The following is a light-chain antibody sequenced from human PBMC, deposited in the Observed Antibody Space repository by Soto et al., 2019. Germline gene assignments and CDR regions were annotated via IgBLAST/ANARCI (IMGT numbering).Light chain of an antibody. CDR3: SSYTSSSTLPYV. V-gene: IGLV2-14*01. Sequence: QSVLTQPAYVYGSPGESITISCTGTSSDVGGYNYVSWYQQHPGKAPKLMIYDVSNRPSGVSNRFSGSKSGNTASLTISGLQAEDEADYYCSSYTSSSTLPYVFGTGTKVTVL. CDR1: SSDVGGYNY. J-gene: IGLJ1*01. CDR2: DVS.